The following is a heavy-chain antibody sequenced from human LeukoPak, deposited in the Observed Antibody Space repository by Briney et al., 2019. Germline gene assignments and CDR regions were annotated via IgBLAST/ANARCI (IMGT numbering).Heavy chain of an antibody. D-gene: IGHD3-3*01. V-gene: IGHV1-18*01. J-gene: IGHJ5*02. CDR1: GYTFTSYG. CDR3: ARAGQLRFLEWLLRRYNWFDP. CDR2: ISAYNGNT. Sequence: GASVKVSCKASGYTFTSYGISWARQAPGQGLEWMGWISAYNGNTNYAQKLQGRVTMTTDTSTSTAYMELRSLRSDDTAVYYCARAGQLRFLEWLLRRYNWFDPWGQGTLVTVSS.